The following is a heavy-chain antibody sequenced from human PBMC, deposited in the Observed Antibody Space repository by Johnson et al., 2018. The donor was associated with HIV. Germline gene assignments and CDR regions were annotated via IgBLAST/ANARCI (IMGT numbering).Heavy chain of an antibody. J-gene: IGHJ3*02. Sequence: VQLVESGGGLIQPGGSLRLSCAASGSTVSSNYMSWVRQAPGKGLEWVSVIYSGGATYSADSVKGRFTISRDNSKNTLYLQMNSLKTEDTAVYYCTKDRGYYDRSGYSRAFDIWGQGAVVTVSS. V-gene: IGHV3-53*01. D-gene: IGHD3-22*01. CDR1: GSTVSSNY. CDR2: IYSGGAT. CDR3: TKDRGYYDRSGYSRAFDI.